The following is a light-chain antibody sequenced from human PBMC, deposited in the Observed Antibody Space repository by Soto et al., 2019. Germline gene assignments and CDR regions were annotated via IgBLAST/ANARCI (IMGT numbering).Light chain of an antibody. CDR2: GAS. J-gene: IGKJ4*01. CDR1: QSVSSNY. V-gene: IGKV3-20*01. CDR3: QQYDRSPLT. Sequence: EIVLTQSPGTLSLSPGERATLSCRASQSVSSNYLAWYQQKPGQAPRLRIYGASSRATGIPDRFSGSGSGTDFTLTISRLEPEDFAVYYCQQYDRSPLTFGGGTKVELK.